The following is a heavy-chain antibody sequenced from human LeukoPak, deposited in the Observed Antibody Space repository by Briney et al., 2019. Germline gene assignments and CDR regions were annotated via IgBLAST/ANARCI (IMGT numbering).Heavy chain of an antibody. CDR2: ISYSGST. D-gene: IGHD2-2*01. CDR3: ARQASCSGTNCYPFDY. V-gene: IGHV4-59*08. CDR1: GGSISSDY. Sequence: PSETLSLTCTVSGGSISSDYWSWIRQPAGKGLEWIGWISYSGSTTYNPCLKTRVTISLDTSKNQFSLKLSSVTAADTAVYFCARQASCSGTNCYPFDYWGQGTLVTVSS. J-gene: IGHJ4*02.